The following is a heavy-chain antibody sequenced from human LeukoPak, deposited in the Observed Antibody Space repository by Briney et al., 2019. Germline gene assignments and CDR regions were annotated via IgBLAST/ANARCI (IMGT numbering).Heavy chain of an antibody. CDR1: GYTFTSYD. Sequence: GASVKVSCKSSGYTFTSYDINWVRQAPGQGLEWMGWINPDSGGTMYPQKFQGRVTMTRDTSINTAYMELSSLTSDDTAVFYCARDLRGLGDYFDYWGQGTLVTVSS. J-gene: IGHJ4*02. D-gene: IGHD3/OR15-3a*01. CDR3: ARDLRGLGDYFDY. CDR2: INPDSGGT. V-gene: IGHV1-2*02.